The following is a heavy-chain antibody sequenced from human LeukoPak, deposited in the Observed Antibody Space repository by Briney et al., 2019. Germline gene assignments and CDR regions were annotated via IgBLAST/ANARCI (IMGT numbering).Heavy chain of an antibody. CDR2: IRYDGSNK. CDR1: GFTFSSYG. V-gene: IGHV3-30*02. CDR3: AKDAPGDYDFWSGRGGFDY. J-gene: IGHJ4*02. D-gene: IGHD3-3*01. Sequence: GGSLRLSCAASGFTFSSYGMHWVRQAPGKGLEWVAFIRYDGSNKYYADSVKGRFTISRDNSKNTLYLQMNSLRAEDTAVYYCAKDAPGDYDFWSGRGGFDYWGQGTLVTVSS.